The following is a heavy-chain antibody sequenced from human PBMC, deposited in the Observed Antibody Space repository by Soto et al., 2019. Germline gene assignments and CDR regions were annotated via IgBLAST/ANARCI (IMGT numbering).Heavy chain of an antibody. D-gene: IGHD6-13*01. CDR2: ISSNGGST. J-gene: IGHJ3*02. CDR3: VKDWGSSSWYAFDI. Sequence: GGSLRLSCSASGFTFSSYAMHWVRQAPGKGLEYVSAISSNGGSTYYTDSVKGRFTISRDNSKNTLYLQMSGLRAEDTAVYYCVKDWGSSSWYAFDIWGQGTMVTVSS. CDR1: GFTFSSYA. V-gene: IGHV3-64D*09.